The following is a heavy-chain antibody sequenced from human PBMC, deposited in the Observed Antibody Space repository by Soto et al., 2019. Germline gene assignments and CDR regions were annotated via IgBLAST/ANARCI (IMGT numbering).Heavy chain of an antibody. Sequence: QVQLVQSGAEVKKPGASVKVSCKTSGYTFNDFYIHWVRQAPGKGLEWLGWINPNNGDTHYAQRLQGRVTLIADTSINTAYMQLSSLAPGDTAIYYCARDLRGYSNWFHPWGQGTLVTVSS. CDR3: ARDLRGYSNWFHP. CDR1: GYTFNDFY. V-gene: IGHV1-2*02. CDR2: INPNNGDT. J-gene: IGHJ5*02. D-gene: IGHD5-18*01.